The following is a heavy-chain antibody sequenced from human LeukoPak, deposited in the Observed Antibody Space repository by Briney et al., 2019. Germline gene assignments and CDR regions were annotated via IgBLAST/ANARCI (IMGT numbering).Heavy chain of an antibody. CDR1: RFSISNSA. CDR3: AKGAYDYIEMGYFDY. CDR2: IVASSGST. J-gene: IGHJ4*02. V-gene: IGHV3-23*01. Sequence: GGSLRLSCAASRFSISNSAMSWVRQAPGKGLEWVSLIVASSGSTFYADSVKGRFTISRDSSKNTLYLQMNSLRAEDMAVYYCAKGAYDYIEMGYFDYWGQGTLVTVSS. D-gene: IGHD5-12*01.